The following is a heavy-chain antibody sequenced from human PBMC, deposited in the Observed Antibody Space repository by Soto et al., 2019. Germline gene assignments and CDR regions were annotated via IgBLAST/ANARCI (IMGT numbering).Heavy chain of an antibody. D-gene: IGHD1-26*01. Sequence: GGSLRLSCAASGFTFSSYGMHWVRQAPGKGLEWVAVIWYDGSNKYYADSVKGRFTISRDNSKNTLYLQMNSLRAEDTAVYYCAKVGPTERWELLETYYFDYWGQGTLVTVSS. CDR3: AKVGPTERWELLETYYFDY. V-gene: IGHV3-33*06. CDR1: GFTFSSYG. J-gene: IGHJ4*02. CDR2: IWYDGSNK.